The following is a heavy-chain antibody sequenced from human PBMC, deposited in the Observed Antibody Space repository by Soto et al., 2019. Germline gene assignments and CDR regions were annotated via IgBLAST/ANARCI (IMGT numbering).Heavy chain of an antibody. CDR2: IYYSGST. Sequence: SDTMPHTSAVSVYSISSSNRSGWFRQPPGKGLEWIGYIYYSGSTYYNPSLKSRVTMSVDTSKNQFSLKLSSVTAVDTAVYYCARKNGVLDAFDIWGQGTMVTVS. CDR3: ARKNGVLDAFDI. D-gene: IGHD4-17*01. CDR1: VYSISSSNR. V-gene: IGHV4-28*01. J-gene: IGHJ3*02.